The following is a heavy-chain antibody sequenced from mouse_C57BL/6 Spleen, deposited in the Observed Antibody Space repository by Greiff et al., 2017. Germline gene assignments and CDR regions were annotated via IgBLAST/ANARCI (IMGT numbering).Heavy chain of an antibody. CDR1: GYTFTDYE. V-gene: IGHV1-15*01. Sequence: QVQLQQSGAELVRPGASVTLSCKASGYTFTDYEMHWVKQTPVHGLEWIGAIDPETGGTAYNQKFKGKAILTADKSSSTAYMELRSLTSEDSAVYYCTRWDYGSSAMDYWGQGTSVTVSS. D-gene: IGHD1-1*01. CDR3: TRWDYGSSAMDY. J-gene: IGHJ4*01. CDR2: IDPETGGT.